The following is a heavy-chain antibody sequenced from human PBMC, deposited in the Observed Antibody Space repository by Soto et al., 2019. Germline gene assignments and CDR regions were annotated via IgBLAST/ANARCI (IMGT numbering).Heavy chain of an antibody. Sequence: QVQLEESGGGVVQPGRSLRLSCAASGFTFSSNAMHWVRQAPGKGLEWVAVISYDGSSKYYADSVKGRFTISRDNSKNTLYMQMNSLRTEDTVVYYGARDRESGVGATSLDYWGQGTLVTVSS. CDR3: ARDRESGVGATSLDY. J-gene: IGHJ4*02. CDR1: GFTFSSNA. CDR2: ISYDGSSK. V-gene: IGHV3-30-3*01. D-gene: IGHD1-26*01.